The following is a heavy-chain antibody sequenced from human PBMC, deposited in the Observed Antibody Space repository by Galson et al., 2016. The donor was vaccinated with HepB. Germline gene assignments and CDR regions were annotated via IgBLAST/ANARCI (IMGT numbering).Heavy chain of an antibody. CDR3: VRDSGWPGVSFDY. D-gene: IGHD6-19*01. CDR1: GDSISSSSYY. V-gene: IGHV4-39*07. Sequence: SETLSLTCTVSGDSISSSSYYWGWIRQPPGKALEWIGSIYYSGGSFHNPSLKGRVTISINTSKDQFSLKLASVTAADTAVYYCVRDSGWPGVSFDYWGQGSLVTVSS. J-gene: IGHJ4*02. CDR2: IYYSGGS.